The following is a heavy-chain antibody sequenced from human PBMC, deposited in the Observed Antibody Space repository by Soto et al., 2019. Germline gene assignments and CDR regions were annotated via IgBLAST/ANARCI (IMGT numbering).Heavy chain of an antibody. J-gene: IGHJ4*02. CDR2: IYTSGST. CDR1: GGSISSYY. Sequence: QVQLQESGPGLVKPSETLSLTCTVSGGSISSYYWSWIRQPAGKGLEWIGRIYTSGSTNYNPSLKSRVTMSVDTSKNQFSLQLSSVTAADTAVYYCAREPPLLGYSSSCNFDYWGQGTLVTVSS. CDR3: AREPPLLGYSSSCNFDY. D-gene: IGHD6-13*01. V-gene: IGHV4-4*07.